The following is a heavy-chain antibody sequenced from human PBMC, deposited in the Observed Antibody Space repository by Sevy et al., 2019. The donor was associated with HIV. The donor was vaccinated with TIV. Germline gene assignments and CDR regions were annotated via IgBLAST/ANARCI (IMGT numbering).Heavy chain of an antibody. D-gene: IGHD5-18*01. CDR3: ARDQRTAAKDYYYGMDV. J-gene: IGHJ6*02. CDR1: GYTFTGYY. V-gene: IGHV1-2*02. Sequence: ASVKVSCKASGYTFTGYYMHWVRQAPGQGLEWMGWINPQSGGTKYAQNFQGRVTMTRDTSISTAYMELSRLRSDDTAVYYCARDQRTAAKDYYYGMDVWGQGTTVTVSS. CDR2: INPQSGGT.